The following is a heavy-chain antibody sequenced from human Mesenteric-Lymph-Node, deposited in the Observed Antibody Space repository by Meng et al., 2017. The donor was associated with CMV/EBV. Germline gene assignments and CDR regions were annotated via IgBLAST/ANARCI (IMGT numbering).Heavy chain of an antibody. CDR1: GFSFRSYE. CDR2: IGTSGSPI. CDR3: ARGIEWLRYEFDY. Sequence: GESLKISCPASGFSFRSYEMNWVRQAPGKGLEWVTYIGTSGSPIYYADSVRGRFTISRDNARNSLYLQMNSLRAEDTAVYHCARGIEWLRYEFDYWGPGTPITVSS. V-gene: IGHV3-48*03. J-gene: IGHJ4*02. D-gene: IGHD5-12*01.